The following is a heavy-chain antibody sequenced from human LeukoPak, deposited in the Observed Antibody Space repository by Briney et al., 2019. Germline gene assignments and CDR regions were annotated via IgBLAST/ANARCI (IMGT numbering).Heavy chain of an antibody. Sequence: GGSLRLSCAASGFTVSSNYMSWVRQAPGKGLEWVSVIYSGGSTDYADSVKGRFTISRDNSKNTLYLQMNGLRAEDTAVYYCARRAGGLARNNWFDPWGQGTLVTVSS. CDR1: GFTVSSNY. V-gene: IGHV3-53*01. D-gene: IGHD3-16*01. CDR2: IYSGGST. J-gene: IGHJ5*02. CDR3: ARRAGGLARNNWFDP.